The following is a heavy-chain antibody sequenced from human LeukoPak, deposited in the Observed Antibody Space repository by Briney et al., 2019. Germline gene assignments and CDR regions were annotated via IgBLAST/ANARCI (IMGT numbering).Heavy chain of an antibody. CDR2: IYYSGST. CDR3: ARGGGVCSSTSCRAYYYYYYYMDV. CDR1: GGSISSYY. V-gene: IGHV4-59*01. Sequence: PSETLSLTCTVSGGSISSYYWSWIRQPPGKGLEWIGYIYYSGSTNYNPSLNSRVTISVDTSKNQFSLKLSSVTAADTAVYYCARGGGVCSSTSCRAYYYYYYYMDVWGKGTTVTVSS. J-gene: IGHJ6*03. D-gene: IGHD2-2*01.